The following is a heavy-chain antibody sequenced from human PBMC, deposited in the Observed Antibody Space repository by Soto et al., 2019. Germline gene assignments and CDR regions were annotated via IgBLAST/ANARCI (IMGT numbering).Heavy chain of an antibody. CDR2: IHYSGST. V-gene: IGHV4-39*01. CDR3: ARQARHFWSGFPSYTDV. CDR1: GGSIGSSSYY. Sequence: SETLSLTCTVSGGSIGSSSYYWGWIRQPPGKGLEWIGSIHYSGSTYSNPSLKSRVTISVDTSKNQFSLKLSSVTAADTAVYYCARQARHFWSGFPSYTDVWAKGTTVTVSS. D-gene: IGHD3-3*02. J-gene: IGHJ6*03.